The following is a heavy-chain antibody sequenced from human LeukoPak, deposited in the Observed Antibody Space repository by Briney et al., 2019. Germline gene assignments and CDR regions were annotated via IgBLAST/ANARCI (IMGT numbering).Heavy chain of an antibody. Sequence: SETLSLTCTVSGGSISSSSYYWGWIRQPPGKGLEWIGSIYYSGSTYYNPSLKSRVTISVDTSKTPFYMKLSSVTAAAKDVYYCARDRAHYDILTGKDWVDYYYYYGMDVWGQGTTVTVSS. V-gene: IGHV4-39*02. CDR3: ARDRAHYDILTGKDWVDYYYYYGMDV. CDR2: IYYSGST. D-gene: IGHD3-9*01. J-gene: IGHJ6*02. CDR1: GGSISSSSYY.